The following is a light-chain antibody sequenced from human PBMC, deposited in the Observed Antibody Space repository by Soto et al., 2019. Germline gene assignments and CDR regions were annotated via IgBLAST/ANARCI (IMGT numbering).Light chain of an antibody. CDR1: QSISSW. CDR3: QQYNSYET. Sequence: DIRMTQSPSTLSASVGDRVTITCRASQSISSWLAWYQQKPGKAPKLLIYKASSLESGVPSRFSGSGSGTEFTLTRSSLQPDDFATYYCQQYNSYETFGQGTKVDIK. J-gene: IGKJ1*01. V-gene: IGKV1-5*03. CDR2: KAS.